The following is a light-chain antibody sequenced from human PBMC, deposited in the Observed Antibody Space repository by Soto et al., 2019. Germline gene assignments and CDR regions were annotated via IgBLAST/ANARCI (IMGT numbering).Light chain of an antibody. CDR2: DNH. Sequence: QSVLTQSPSASGTPGQRVSISCSGSTSNIGTNTVSWYQQLPGTAPKVVIYDNHQRPSGVPDRFSGSKSGTSASLGISGLQPEDEADYYCASWDNSLNGLVFGGGTKVTVL. J-gene: IGLJ3*02. CDR3: ASWDNSLNGLV. CDR1: TSNIGTNT. V-gene: IGLV1-44*01.